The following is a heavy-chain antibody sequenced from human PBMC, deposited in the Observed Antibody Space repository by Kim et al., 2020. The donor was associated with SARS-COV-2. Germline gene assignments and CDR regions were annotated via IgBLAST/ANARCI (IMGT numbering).Heavy chain of an antibody. CDR3: ARGLAAAGMGAFDY. J-gene: IGHJ4*02. D-gene: IGHD6-13*01. Sequence: YAQKFQAPVTMTWDTSTSTVYMQLSSLRSEDTAVYYCARGLAAAGMGAFDYWGQGTLVTVSS. V-gene: IGHV1-46*01.